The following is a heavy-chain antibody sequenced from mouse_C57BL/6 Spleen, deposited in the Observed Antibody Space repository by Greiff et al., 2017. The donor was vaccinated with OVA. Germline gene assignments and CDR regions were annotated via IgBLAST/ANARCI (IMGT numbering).Heavy chain of an antibody. Sequence: QVQLQQSGAELARPGASVKMSCKASGYTFTSYTMHWVKQRPGQGLEWIGYINPSSGYTKYNQKFKDKATLTADKSSSTAYMQLSSLTSEDTAVYYCARRGAAQATAWFAYWGQGTLVTVAA. J-gene: IGHJ3*01. CDR2: INPSSGYT. D-gene: IGHD3-2*02. V-gene: IGHV1-4*01. CDR3: ARRGAAQATAWFAY. CDR1: GYTFTSYT.